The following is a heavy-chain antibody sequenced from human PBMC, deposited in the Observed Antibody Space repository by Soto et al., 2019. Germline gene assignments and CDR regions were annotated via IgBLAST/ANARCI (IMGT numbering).Heavy chain of an antibody. J-gene: IGHJ4*02. Sequence: EVQLVESGGGLVQPGRSLRLSCAASGFTFDDDAMHWVRQAPGKGLEWVSGISWNSGSIGYADSVKGRFTISRDNDKNSLYLQMSSLRAYATAVYYWAKGPLAGAVLFDYWVQGTRVTVSS. D-gene: IGHD6-19*01. CDR1: GFTFDDDA. CDR2: ISWNSGSI. CDR3: AKGPLAGAVLFDY. V-gene: IGHV3-9*01.